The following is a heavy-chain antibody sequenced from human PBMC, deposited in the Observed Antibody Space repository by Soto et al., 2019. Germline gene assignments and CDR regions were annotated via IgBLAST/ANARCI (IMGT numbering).Heavy chain of an antibody. J-gene: IGHJ3*02. Sequence: VAVIWYDGSNKYYADSVKGRFTISRDNSKNTLYLQMNSLRAEDTAVYYCAREAPRYAFDIWGQGTMVTVSS. CDR2: IWYDGSNK. D-gene: IGHD6-6*01. V-gene: IGHV3-33*01. CDR3: AREAPRYAFDI.